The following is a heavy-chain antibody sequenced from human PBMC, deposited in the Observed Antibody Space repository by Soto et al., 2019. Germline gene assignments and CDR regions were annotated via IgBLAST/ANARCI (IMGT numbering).Heavy chain of an antibody. CDR1: GGSFSGYY. V-gene: IGHV4-34*01. D-gene: IGHD4-17*01. Sequence: SETLSLTCAVYGGSFSGYYWSWIRQPPGKGLEWIGEINHSGSTNYNPTLKSRVTISVDTSKNQFSLKLSSVTAADTAGYYCASRSTVTDGMDVWGQGTTVTVSS. CDR2: INHSGST. CDR3: ASRSTVTDGMDV. J-gene: IGHJ6*02.